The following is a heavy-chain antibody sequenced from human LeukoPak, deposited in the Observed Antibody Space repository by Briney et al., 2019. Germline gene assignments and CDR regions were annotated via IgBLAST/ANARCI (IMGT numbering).Heavy chain of an antibody. CDR2: ISSSSSTI. CDR3: ATRNKDGVVPAAMGAFDI. J-gene: IGHJ3*02. Sequence: KSGGSLRPSCPPSGFTLGSYSMTWVRQAPGKGLEWVSSISSSSSTIYYADSVKGRFTISRDNAKNSLYLQMNSLRAEDTAVYYCATRNKDGVVPAAMGAFDIWGQGTMVTVSS. D-gene: IGHD2-2*01. CDR1: GFTLGSYS. V-gene: IGHV3-48*01.